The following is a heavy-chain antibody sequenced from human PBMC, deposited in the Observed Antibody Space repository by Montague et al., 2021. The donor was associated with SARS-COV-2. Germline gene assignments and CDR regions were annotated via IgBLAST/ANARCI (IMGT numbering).Heavy chain of an antibody. V-gene: IGHV4-34*01. J-gene: IGHJ4*03. CDR3: ARARPVQGSFRHFDSFSSGDFDN. CDR2: SNQGWTP. CDR1: RGSFSNYY. Sequence: SETLSLTCTVSRGSFSNYYWTWVRQSPGKGLELIGESNQGWTPNYTPSLNSRVTISLDTYKKQISLKLKSVTVADTAVFFCARARPVQGSFRHFDSFSSGDFDNWGQGSLVIVS. D-gene: IGHD3-9*01.